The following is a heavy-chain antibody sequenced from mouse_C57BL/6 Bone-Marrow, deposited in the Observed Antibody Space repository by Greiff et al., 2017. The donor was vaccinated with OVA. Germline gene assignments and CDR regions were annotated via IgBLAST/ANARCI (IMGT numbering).Heavy chain of an antibody. D-gene: IGHD1-1*01. Sequence: DVMLVESGGGLVKPGGSLKLSCAASGFTFSSYAMSWVRQTPEKRLEWVATISDGGSYTYYPDNVKGRFTISRDNAKNNLYLQMSHLKSEDTAMYYCARDRGSYYGSSSYVMDYWGQGTSVTVSS. V-gene: IGHV5-4*01. CDR2: ISDGGSYT. CDR1: GFTFSSYA. J-gene: IGHJ4*01. CDR3: ARDRGSYYGSSSYVMDY.